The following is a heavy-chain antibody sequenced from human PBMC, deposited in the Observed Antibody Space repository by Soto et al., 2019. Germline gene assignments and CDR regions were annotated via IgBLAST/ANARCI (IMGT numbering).Heavy chain of an antibody. CDR2: ISSRSSTI. V-gene: IGHV3-48*02. J-gene: IGHJ5*02. Sequence: EVQVLESGGGLVQPGGSRRLSCAASGFTFGSNSMNWFRQAPGKGLEWISYISSRSSTIYADSVKGRFTISRDNAKNSLYLQMNSLRDEDTAVYYCARVIWSGHLTSDLWGQGTLVTVSS. CDR1: GFTFGSNS. CDR3: ARVIWSGHLTSDL. D-gene: IGHD3-3*01.